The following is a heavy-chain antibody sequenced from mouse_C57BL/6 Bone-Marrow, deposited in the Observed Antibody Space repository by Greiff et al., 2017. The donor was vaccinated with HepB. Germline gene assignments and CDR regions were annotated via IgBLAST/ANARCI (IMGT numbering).Heavy chain of an antibody. Sequence: EVMLVESGGGLVKPGGSLKLSCAASGFTFSSYAMSWVRQTPEKRLEWVATISDGGSYTYYPDNVKGRFTISRDNAKNNLYLQMSQLKSEDTAMYYCARDRATVRSFYAMDYWGQGTSVTVSS. CDR1: GFTFSSYA. J-gene: IGHJ4*01. CDR3: ARDRATVRSFYAMDY. D-gene: IGHD1-1*01. V-gene: IGHV5-4*01. CDR2: ISDGGSYT.